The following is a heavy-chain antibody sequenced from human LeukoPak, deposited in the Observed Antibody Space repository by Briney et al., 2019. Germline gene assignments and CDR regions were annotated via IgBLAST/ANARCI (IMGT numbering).Heavy chain of an antibody. J-gene: IGHJ6*02. Sequence: SETLSLTCTVSGGSISSGGYYWSWIRQHPGKGLEWIGYIYYSGSTYYNPSLKSRVTISVDTSKNQFSLKLSSVTAADTAVHYCARDRGGHSDGTDVWGQGTTVTVSS. V-gene: IGHV4-31*03. D-gene: IGHD2-15*01. CDR3: ARDRGGHSDGTDV. CDR2: IYYSGST. CDR1: GGSISSGGYY.